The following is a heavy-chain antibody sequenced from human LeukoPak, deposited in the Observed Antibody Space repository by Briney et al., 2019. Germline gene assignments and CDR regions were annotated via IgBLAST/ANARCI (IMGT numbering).Heavy chain of an antibody. CDR1: GFTFSSYG. J-gene: IGHJ4*02. CDR3: AKPQDRGYSSGWYYFDY. D-gene: IGHD6-19*01. Sequence: GRSLRLSCAASGFTFSSYGMHWDRQAPGKGLEWVAVISYDGSNKYYADSVKGRFTISRDNSKNTLYLQMNSLRAEDTAVYYCAKPQDRGYSSGWYYFDYWGQGTLVTVSS. CDR2: ISYDGSNK. V-gene: IGHV3-30*18.